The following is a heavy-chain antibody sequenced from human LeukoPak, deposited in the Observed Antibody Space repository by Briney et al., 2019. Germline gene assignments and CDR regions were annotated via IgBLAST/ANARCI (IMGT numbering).Heavy chain of an antibody. CDR3: ASGGYCTTTFCYLDY. V-gene: IGHV1-2*02. J-gene: IGHJ4*02. Sequence: ASVKVSCKASGYTFTGYYMHWVRQAPGQGLEWMGWINPNSGGTNYAQKFQGRVTLTTDTSITTGYMELSRLRSDDTAMYYCASGGYCTTTFCYLDYWGQGTLVTVSS. CDR2: INPNSGGT. D-gene: IGHD2-2*01. CDR1: GYTFTGYY.